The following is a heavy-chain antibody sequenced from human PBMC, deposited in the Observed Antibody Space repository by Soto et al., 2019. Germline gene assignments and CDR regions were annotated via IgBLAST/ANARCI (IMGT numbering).Heavy chain of an antibody. CDR2: ISGSGGST. Sequence: GGSLRLSCAASGFTFSSYAMSWVRQAPGKGLEWVSAISGSGGSTYYADSVKGRFTISRDNSKNTLYLQMNSLRAEDTAVYYCAKVLGYSSSRFAFDSWGQGTMVTVSS. D-gene: IGHD6-13*01. CDR1: GFTFSSYA. CDR3: AKVLGYSSSRFAFDS. J-gene: IGHJ3*02. V-gene: IGHV3-23*01.